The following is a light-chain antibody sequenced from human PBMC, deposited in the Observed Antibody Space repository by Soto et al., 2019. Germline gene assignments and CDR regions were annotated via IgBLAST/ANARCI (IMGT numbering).Light chain of an antibody. CDR1: TSDVGGSDY. CDR2: DVN. Sequence: QSALTQPRSVSGSPGQSVTISCTRATSDVGGSDYVSWYQHHPGKAPELMLYDVNKRPSGVPDRFSGSKSGTTAALTISGLQTEDEADYYCCSYAGSSTLIFGGGTKVTVL. CDR3: CSYAGSSTLI. J-gene: IGLJ2*01. V-gene: IGLV2-11*01.